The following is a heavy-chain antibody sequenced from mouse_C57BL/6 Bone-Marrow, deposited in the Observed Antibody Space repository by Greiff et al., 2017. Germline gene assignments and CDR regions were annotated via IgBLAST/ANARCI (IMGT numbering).Heavy chain of an antibody. Sequence: DVQLVESGGGLVQPGGSLKLSCAASGFTFSDYYMYWVRQTPEKRLEWVAYISNGGGSTYYPDTVKGRFTISRDNAKNTLYLKMSRLKSENTAMYYCARHGWLPGVFDYWGQGTTLTVSS. J-gene: IGHJ2*01. CDR1: GFTFSDYY. CDR3: ARHGWLPGVFDY. CDR2: ISNGGGST. D-gene: IGHD2-2*01. V-gene: IGHV5-12*01.